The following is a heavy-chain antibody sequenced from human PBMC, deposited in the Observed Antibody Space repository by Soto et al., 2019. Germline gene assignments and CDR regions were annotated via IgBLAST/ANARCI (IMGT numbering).Heavy chain of an antibody. CDR1: GGSVSSGSYY. Sequence: QVQLQESGPGLVKPSETLSLTCTVSGGSVSSGSYYWSWIRQPPGKGLEWIGYIYYSGSTNYNPSLKSRVTISVDTSKNQLSLKLSSVTAADTAVYYCASVTRTCISTSCYRYYYGMDVWGQGTTVTVSS. V-gene: IGHV4-61*01. D-gene: IGHD2-2*02. CDR3: ASVTRTCISTSCYRYYYGMDV. J-gene: IGHJ6*02. CDR2: IYYSGST.